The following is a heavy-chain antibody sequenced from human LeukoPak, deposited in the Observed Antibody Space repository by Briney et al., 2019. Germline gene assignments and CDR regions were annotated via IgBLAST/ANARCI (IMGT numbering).Heavy chain of an antibody. Sequence: GGSLRLSCAASGFTFSSYGMHWVRQAPGKGLEWVAVIWYDGSKKYYADSVKGRFTISRDNSKNTLYLEMNSLRAEDTAVYYCARSPPPARGTYFWFDPWGQGTLVTVSS. CDR1: GFTFSSYG. CDR2: IWYDGSKK. D-gene: IGHD2-21*01. CDR3: ARSPPPARGTYFWFDP. V-gene: IGHV3-33*01. J-gene: IGHJ5*02.